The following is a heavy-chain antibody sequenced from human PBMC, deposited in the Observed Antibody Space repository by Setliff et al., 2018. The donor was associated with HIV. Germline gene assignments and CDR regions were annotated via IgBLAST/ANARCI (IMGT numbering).Heavy chain of an antibody. J-gene: IGHJ5*02. D-gene: IGHD4-17*01. V-gene: IGHV3-30*02. CDR1: GFTFSSYG. CDR3: AKDRDYGDNLLLLNWFDP. CDR2: IRYDRSNK. Sequence: PGGSLRLSCAASGFTFSSYGMHWVRQAPGKGLEWVAFIRYDRSNKYYADSVKGRFTISRDNSKNTLYLQMNSLRAEDTAVYYCAKDRDYGDNLLLLNWFDPWGQGTLVTVSS.